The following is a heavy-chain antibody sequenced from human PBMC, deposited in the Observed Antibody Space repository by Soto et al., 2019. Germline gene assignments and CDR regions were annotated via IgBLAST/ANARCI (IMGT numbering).Heavy chain of an antibody. CDR3: ARDREDTAMAYYYGMDV. D-gene: IGHD5-18*01. Sequence: QVQLVESGGGLVKPGGSLRLSCAASGFTFSDYYMSWIRQAPGKGLEWVSYISSSSSYTNYADSVKGRFTISRDNAKKSLYLQMNSLRAEDTAVYYCARDREDTAMAYYYGMDVWGQGTTVTVSS. V-gene: IGHV3-11*06. CDR2: ISSSSSYT. CDR1: GFTFSDYY. J-gene: IGHJ6*02.